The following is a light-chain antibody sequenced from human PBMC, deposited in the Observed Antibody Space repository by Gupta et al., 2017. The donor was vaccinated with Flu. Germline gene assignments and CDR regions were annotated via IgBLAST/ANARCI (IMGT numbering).Light chain of an antibody. CDR1: SNDVGHSNR. Sequence: QSAPTQPRSVSGSPGQSVTISCTGTSNDVGHSNRVSWYEQRPGKAPKLILYDVTERPSGVPDRFSGSKSGNTASLTISGLQADDEADYYCSSHAGRVTWVFGTGTTVTVL. CDR2: DVT. V-gene: IGLV2-11*01. J-gene: IGLJ1*01. CDR3: SSHAGRVTWV.